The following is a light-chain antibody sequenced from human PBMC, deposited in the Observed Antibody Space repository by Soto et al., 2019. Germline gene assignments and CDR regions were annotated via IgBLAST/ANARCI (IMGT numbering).Light chain of an antibody. CDR1: QTVLYSSNNKNY. V-gene: IGKV4-1*01. CDR2: WAS. J-gene: IGKJ4*01. Sequence: DIVMTQSPDSLAVSLGGRATINCKSSQTVLYSSNNKNYLAWYQQKPGQPPKLLIHWASTRESGVPDRFSGSGSGTDFTLTISGLQAEDVAVYYCQQYFGAPLTFGGGTKVEIK. CDR3: QQYFGAPLT.